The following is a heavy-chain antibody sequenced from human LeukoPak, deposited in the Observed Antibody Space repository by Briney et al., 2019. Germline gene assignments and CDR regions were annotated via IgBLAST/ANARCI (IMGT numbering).Heavy chain of an antibody. J-gene: IGHJ6*02. Sequence: TSETLSLTCTVSGGSISSYYWSWIRQPPGKGLEWIGYIYYSGSTNYNPSPKSRVTISVDTSKNQFSLKLSSVTAADTAVYYCARDISPLDFWSGYYYGMDVWGQGTTVTVSS. CDR2: IYYSGST. CDR3: ARDISPLDFWSGYYYGMDV. V-gene: IGHV4-59*01. D-gene: IGHD3-3*01. CDR1: GGSISSYY.